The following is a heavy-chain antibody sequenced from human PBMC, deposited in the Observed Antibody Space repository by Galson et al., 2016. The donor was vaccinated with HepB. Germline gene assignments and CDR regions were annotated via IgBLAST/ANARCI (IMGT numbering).Heavy chain of an antibody. CDR2: IHYTGGT. V-gene: IGHV4-31*03. Sequence: TLYLTCKVSGGSISSGGYYWSWIRQHPGKGLEWIGYIHYTGGTYYSPSLKSRLTISVDTSKNQFSLRLSSVTAADTAVYYCASSLIVATIAGGWYFDYWGQGTLVTVSS. CDR3: ASSLIVATIAGGWYFDY. J-gene: IGHJ4*02. CDR1: GGSISSGGYY. D-gene: IGHD5-12*01.